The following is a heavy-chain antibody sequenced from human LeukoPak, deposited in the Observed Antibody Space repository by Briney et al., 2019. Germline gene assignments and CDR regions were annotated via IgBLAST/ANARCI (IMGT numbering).Heavy chain of an antibody. V-gene: IGHV4-34*01. CDR3: ARGLRSVWNYLLFFWFDP. CDR2: INHSGST. J-gene: IGHJ5*02. Sequence: SETLSLTCAVYGGSFSGYYWSWIRQPPGKGLEWIGEINHSGSTNYNPSLKSRVTISVDTSKNQFSLKLSSVTAADTAVYYCARGLRSVWNYLLFFWFDPWGQGTLVTVSS. CDR1: GGSFSGYY. D-gene: IGHD1-7*01.